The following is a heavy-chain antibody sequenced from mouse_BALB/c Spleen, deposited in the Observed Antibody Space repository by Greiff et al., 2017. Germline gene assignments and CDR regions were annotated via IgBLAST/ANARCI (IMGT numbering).Heavy chain of an antibody. Sequence: EVKLMESGGGLVKPGGSLKLSCAASGFTFSSYTMSWVRQTPEKRLEWVATISSGGSYTYYPDSVKGRFTISRDNAKNTLYLQMSSLKPEDTAMYYCTREGTGYAMDYWGQGTSVTVSS. CDR1: GFTFSSYT. CDR2: ISSGGSYT. V-gene: IGHV5-6-4*01. CDR3: TREGTGYAMDY. D-gene: IGHD4-1*01. J-gene: IGHJ4*01.